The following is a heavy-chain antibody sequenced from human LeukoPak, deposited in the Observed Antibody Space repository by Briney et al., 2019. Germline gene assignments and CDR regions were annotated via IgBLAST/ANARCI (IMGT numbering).Heavy chain of an antibody. V-gene: IGHV3-30*18. CDR3: AKDGYNSRGYFDY. CDR2: ILYDGSNK. Sequence: GGSLRLSCAASGFTFSSYGMHWVRQAPGKGLEWVAVILYDGSNKYYADFVKGRFTISRDNSKNTLYLQMNSLRAEDTAVYYCAKDGYNSRGYFDYWGQGTLVTVSS. J-gene: IGHJ4*02. CDR1: GFTFSSYG. D-gene: IGHD5-24*01.